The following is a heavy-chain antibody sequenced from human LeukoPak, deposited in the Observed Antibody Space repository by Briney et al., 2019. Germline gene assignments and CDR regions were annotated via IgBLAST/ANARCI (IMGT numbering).Heavy chain of an antibody. J-gene: IGHJ4*02. CDR1: GFTVSSNY. D-gene: IGHD2-21*01. V-gene: IGHV3-53*01. CDR3: VRGGERGVVVFIH. Sequence: GGSLRLSCAASGFTVSSNYMSWVRQAPGKGLEWISGIYSGGSTYYADSVKGRFTISRDNSKNTLYLQMNSLRAEDTAVYYCVRGGERGVVVFIHWSQGIQVTVSS. CDR2: IYSGGST.